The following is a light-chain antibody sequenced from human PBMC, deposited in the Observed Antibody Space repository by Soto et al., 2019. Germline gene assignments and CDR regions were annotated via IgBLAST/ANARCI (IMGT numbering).Light chain of an antibody. CDR1: QSVSSN. CDR3: QQYNNWPPELT. V-gene: IGKV3-15*01. CDR2: GAS. Sequence: EIVMTQSPATLSVSPGERATLSCRASQSVSSNLDWYQQKPGQAPRLLIYGASTRATGIPARFSGSGYGTEFTLTISSLQSEDFAVYYCQQYNNWPPELTFGGGTKVEIK. J-gene: IGKJ4*01.